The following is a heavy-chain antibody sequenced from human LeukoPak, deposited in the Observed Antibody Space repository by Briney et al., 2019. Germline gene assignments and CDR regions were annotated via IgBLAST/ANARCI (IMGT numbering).Heavy chain of an antibody. CDR3: ARVKSAAGGTYDY. J-gene: IGHJ4*02. CDR2: ISSSSSYI. D-gene: IGHD6-13*01. Sequence: GGSLSLSCAASGFTFSSYSMNWVRQAPGKGLEWVSSISSSSSYIYYADSVKGRFTISRDNAKNSLYLQMNSLRAEDTAVYYCARVKSAAGGTYDYWGRGTLVIVSS. CDR1: GFTFSSYS. V-gene: IGHV3-21*04.